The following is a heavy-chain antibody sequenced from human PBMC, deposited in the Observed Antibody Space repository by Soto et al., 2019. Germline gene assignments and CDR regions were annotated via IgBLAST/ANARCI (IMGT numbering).Heavy chain of an antibody. CDR2: LFYGGTT. D-gene: IGHD3-10*01. J-gene: IGHJ4*02. Sequence: QVQLQESGPGLVKPSETLSLTCTVSGGSISGYYWTWIRQPPGKGLVWVGSLFYGGTTDYNPSLQSRLTISLDTSNNHFSLKLRSVTAADTAVYSCARHRGPAPVYWGQGTLVTASS. CDR3: ARHRGPAPVY. CDR1: GGSISGYY. V-gene: IGHV4-59*05.